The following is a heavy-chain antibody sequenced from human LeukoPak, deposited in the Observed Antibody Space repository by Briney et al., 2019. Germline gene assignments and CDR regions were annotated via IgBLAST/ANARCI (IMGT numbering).Heavy chain of an antibody. CDR2: INHSGST. V-gene: IGHV4-34*01. CDR1: GGSFSGYY. Sequence: SETLSLTCAVYGGSFSGYYWSWIRQPPGKGLEWIGEINHSGSTNYNPSLKSRVTMSVDTSKNQISLKLSSVTAADTAVYYCARNAYYSDSSAYYSYWGRGTLVTVSS. D-gene: IGHD3-22*01. CDR3: ARNAYYSDSSAYYSY. J-gene: IGHJ4*02.